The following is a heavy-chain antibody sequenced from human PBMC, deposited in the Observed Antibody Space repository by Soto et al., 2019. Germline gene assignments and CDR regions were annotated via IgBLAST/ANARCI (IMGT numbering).Heavy chain of an antibody. CDR3: ARDRQRGYCTGDSCYSYFDY. Sequence: QVQLQQWGAGLLKPSETLSLTCAVYGGPFSGYYWNWFRHPPGKGLEWNGDINDGGYINYNPSLKSRVTMSVDTSKNQFSLKMTSVTAADTAVYYCARDRQRGYCTGDSCYSYFDYWGQGTQVSVSS. V-gene: IGHV4-34*01. D-gene: IGHD2-15*01. CDR1: GGPFSGYY. J-gene: IGHJ4*02. CDR2: INDGGYI.